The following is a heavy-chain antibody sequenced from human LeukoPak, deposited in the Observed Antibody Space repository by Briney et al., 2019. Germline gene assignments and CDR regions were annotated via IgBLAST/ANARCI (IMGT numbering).Heavy chain of an antibody. CDR1: GGSFSGYC. CDR2: INHRGST. J-gene: IGHJ4*02. V-gene: IGHV4-34*01. Sequence: NASETLSLTYAVYGGSFSGYCWSGIRQPSGKRLDWIGVINHRGSTNYNPSLKSRVTISVGTSKHQFSLELSSVTSADTAVYYCARHASGYGGHSYFDFWGQGTLVTVSS. D-gene: IGHD4-23*01. CDR3: ARHASGYGGHSYFDF.